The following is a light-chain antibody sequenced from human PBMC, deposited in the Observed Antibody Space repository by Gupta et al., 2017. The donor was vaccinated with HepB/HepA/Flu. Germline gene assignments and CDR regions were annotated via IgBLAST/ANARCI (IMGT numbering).Light chain of an antibody. CDR3: QQDNDWPRT. J-gene: IGKJ1*01. V-gene: IGKV3-15*01. Sequence: EIVMTQSPATLSVSPGERATLSCRASQSVSSTLAWYQQKPGQAPRLLIYAASTRATGIPARFSGTGSGTEFTLTISSLQSEDFAVYYCQQDNDWPRTFGQGTKVEIK. CDR1: QSVSST. CDR2: AAS.